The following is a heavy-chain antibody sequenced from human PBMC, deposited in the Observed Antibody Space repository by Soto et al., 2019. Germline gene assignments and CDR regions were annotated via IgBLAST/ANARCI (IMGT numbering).Heavy chain of an antibody. CDR3: AHTGSSWYVPDWFAP. CDR2: IYWEDDK. J-gene: IGHJ5*02. CDR1: GFSLSTSGVG. V-gene: IGHV2-5*02. D-gene: IGHD6-13*01. Sequence: QITLKESGPTLVKPTQTLTLTCTFSGFSLSTSGVGVGWIRQPPGKALEWLALIYWEDDKRTSPSLKSRLTITKDTSKNQVVLTMTNMDPVDTATYYCAHTGSSWYVPDWFAPWGQGTLVTVSS.